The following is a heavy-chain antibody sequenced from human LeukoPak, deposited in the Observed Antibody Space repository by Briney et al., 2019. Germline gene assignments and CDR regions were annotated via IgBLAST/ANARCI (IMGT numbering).Heavy chain of an antibody. Sequence: SETLSLTCAVYGGSFSGYYWSWIRQPPGKGLEWIGEINHSGSTNYNPSLKSRVTISVDTSKNQFSLKLSSVTAADTAVCYCARVYCSSTSCYPRTRFDYWGQGTLVTVSS. V-gene: IGHV4-34*01. CDR3: ARVYCSSTSCYPRTRFDY. J-gene: IGHJ4*02. D-gene: IGHD2-2*01. CDR1: GGSFSGYY. CDR2: INHSGST.